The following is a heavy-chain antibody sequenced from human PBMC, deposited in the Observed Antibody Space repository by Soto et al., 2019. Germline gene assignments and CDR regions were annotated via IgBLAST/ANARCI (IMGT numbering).Heavy chain of an antibody. V-gene: IGHV3-21*01. J-gene: IGHJ4*02. CDR1: GVTFSSYS. CDR3: ARVVVVPAAGIDY. Sequence: EVQLVESGGGLVKPGGSLRLSCAASGVTFSSYSMNWVRQAPGKGLEWVSSISSSSSYIYYADSVKGRFTISRDNAKNSLYLQMNSLRAEDTAVYYCARVVVVPAAGIDYWGQGTLVTVSS. D-gene: IGHD2-2*01. CDR2: ISSSSSYI.